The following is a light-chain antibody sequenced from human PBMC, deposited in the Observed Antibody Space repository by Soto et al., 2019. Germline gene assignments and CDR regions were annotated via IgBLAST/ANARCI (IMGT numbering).Light chain of an antibody. CDR2: SNN. J-gene: IGLJ3*02. Sequence: QSVLTQPPSASGTPGQRVTISCSGSSSNIGINNVNWYQQVPGTAPKLLIYSNNRRPSEVPDRFSGSKSGTSASLAISGLQSDDEADYYCATWDDSLNGPVFGGGTKLTVL. CDR1: SSNIGINN. V-gene: IGLV1-44*01. CDR3: ATWDDSLNGPV.